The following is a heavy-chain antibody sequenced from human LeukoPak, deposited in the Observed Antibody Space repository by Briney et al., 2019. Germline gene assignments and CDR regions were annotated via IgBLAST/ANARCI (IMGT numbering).Heavy chain of an antibody. J-gene: IGHJ5*02. Sequence: PGRSLRLSCAASGFTFSSYGMHWVRQAPGKGLEWVAVIWYDGSNKYYADSVKGRFTISRDNSKNTLYLQMNSLRAEDTAVYYCAGGQNYYGSGSYPWGRGTLVTVSS. CDR3: AGGQNYYGSGSYP. V-gene: IGHV3-33*01. CDR2: IWYDGSNK. CDR1: GFTFSSYG. D-gene: IGHD3-10*01.